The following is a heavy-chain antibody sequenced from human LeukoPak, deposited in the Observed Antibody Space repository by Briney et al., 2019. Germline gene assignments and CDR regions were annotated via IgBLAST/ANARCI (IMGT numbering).Heavy chain of an antibody. D-gene: IGHD3-3*01. CDR3: ARYDFWSGYSVH. CDR1: GGSISNHY. V-gene: IGHV4-59*11. J-gene: IGHJ4*02. CDR2: TYYSGST. Sequence: PSETLSLTCTVSGGSISNHYWSWIRQPPGKGLEWIGYTYYSGSTKYNPSLKSRVTISVDTSKNQFSLKLSSVTAADTAVYYCARYDFWSGYSVHWGQGTLVTVSS.